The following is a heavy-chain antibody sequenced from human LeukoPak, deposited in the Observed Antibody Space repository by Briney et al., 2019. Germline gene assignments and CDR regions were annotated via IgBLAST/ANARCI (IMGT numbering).Heavy chain of an antibody. CDR3: AREGYYDSSGYYYEPYYFDY. CDR2: ISYDGSNK. D-gene: IGHD3-22*01. V-gene: IGHV3-30*04. CDR1: GFTFSSYA. J-gene: IGHJ4*02. Sequence: GGSLRLSCAASGFTFSSYAMHWVRQAPGKGLEWVAVISYDGSNKYYADSVKGRFTISRDNSKNTLYLQMNSLRAEDTAVYYCAREGYYDSSGYYYEPYYFDYWGQGTLVTVSS.